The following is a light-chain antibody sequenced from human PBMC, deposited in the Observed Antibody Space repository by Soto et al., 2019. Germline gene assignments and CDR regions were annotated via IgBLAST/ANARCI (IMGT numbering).Light chain of an antibody. Sequence: DIQMTQSASTLSVSFGDRVNITCRASQSISSWLAWYQQKPGKAPTLLIYDASSLESGVPSRFSGSGSGTDFTLTISSLQTEDFATYYCLQHYNFPWTFGQGTKVDI. J-gene: IGKJ1*01. CDR1: QSISSW. CDR3: LQHYNFPWT. CDR2: DAS. V-gene: IGKV1-5*01.